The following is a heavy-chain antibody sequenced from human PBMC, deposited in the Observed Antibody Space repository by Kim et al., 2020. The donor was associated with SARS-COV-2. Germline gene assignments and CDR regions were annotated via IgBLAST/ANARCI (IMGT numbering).Heavy chain of an antibody. Sequence: GGSLRLSCAASGFSFTTYAMHWVRQAPGKGLEWVAVISYDGSNTYYADSVKGRFATSRDSSKNTVHLQMNSLRVDDTAVYYCARDSRDGYNPHWSLDLWGRGTLVTVPS. V-gene: IGHV3-30*09. D-gene: IGHD5-18*01. CDR1: GFSFTTYA. CDR3: ARDSRDGYNPHWSLDL. CDR2: ISYDGSNT. J-gene: IGHJ2*01.